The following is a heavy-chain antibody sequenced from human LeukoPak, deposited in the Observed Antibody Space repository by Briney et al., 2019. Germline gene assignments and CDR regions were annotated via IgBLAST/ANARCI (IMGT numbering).Heavy chain of an antibody. CDR3: AKALNLGYYDILTGSDYYYYGMDV. J-gene: IGHJ6*02. V-gene: IGHV3-30*18. CDR1: GFTFSSYG. Sequence: PGGSLRLSCAASGFTFSSYGMHCVRRAPGKGLEWVAVISYDGSNKYYADSVKGRFTISRDNSKNTLYLQMNSLRAEDTAVYYCAKALNLGYYDILTGSDYYYYGMDVWGQGTTVTVSS. CDR2: ISYDGSNK. D-gene: IGHD3-9*01.